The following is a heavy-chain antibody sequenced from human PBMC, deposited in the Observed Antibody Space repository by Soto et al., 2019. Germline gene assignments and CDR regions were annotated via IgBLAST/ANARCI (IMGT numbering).Heavy chain of an antibody. D-gene: IGHD3-3*01. CDR2: ISYDGSNK. CDR1: GFTFSSCA. CDR3: ARDKSDLRFLEWSYYFDY. J-gene: IGHJ4*02. V-gene: IGHV3-30-3*01. Sequence: QVQLVESGGGVVQPGRSLRLSCAASGFTFSSCAMHWVRQAPGKGLEWVALISYDGSNKYYADSVKGRFTISRDNSKNTXXLQMNSLRAEDTAVYYCARDKSDLRFLEWSYYFDYWGQGTLVTVSS.